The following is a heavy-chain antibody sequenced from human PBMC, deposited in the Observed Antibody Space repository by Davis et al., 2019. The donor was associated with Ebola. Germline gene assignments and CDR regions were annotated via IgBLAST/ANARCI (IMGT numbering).Heavy chain of an antibody. D-gene: IGHD6-13*01. CDR1: GYTFSSFG. CDR2: ISIYNGNT. CDR3: ARMGTLLAAGPSRY. V-gene: IGHV1-18*01. J-gene: IGHJ4*02. Sequence: ASVKVSCKTSGYTFSSFGISWVRQAPGQGLEWMGWISIYNGNTNYAQNLQGRVTMTTDTSTSTAYMELRSLRSDDTAVYYCARMGTLLAAGPSRYWGQGTLVTVSS.